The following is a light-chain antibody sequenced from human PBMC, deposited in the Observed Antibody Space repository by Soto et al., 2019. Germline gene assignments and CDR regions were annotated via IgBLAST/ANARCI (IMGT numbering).Light chain of an antibody. CDR3: QQRSNWHLN. CDR1: QSVRNY. Sequence: EIVLTQSPATLSLSPGERATLSCRASQSVRNYLAWYQQKPGQSPRLLIYDTSNRATDVPARFSGSGSGTDFTLTISSLEPEDFAVYVCQQRSNWHLNLGHGTQVDIK. J-gene: IGKJ3*01. V-gene: IGKV3-11*01. CDR2: DTS.